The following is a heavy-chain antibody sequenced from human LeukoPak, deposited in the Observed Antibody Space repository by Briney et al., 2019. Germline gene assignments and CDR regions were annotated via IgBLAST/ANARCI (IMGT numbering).Heavy chain of an antibody. Sequence: GGSLRLSCAASGFTFSNYGMHWVRQAPGKGLEWVAILSFDGRREYYADSVKGRFTISRDNLRNTLDLQMNSLRVEDTALYYCAKDFGDRPPGEGFDIWGQGTMVTVSS. CDR3: AKDFGDRPPGEGFDI. CDR2: LSFDGRRE. V-gene: IGHV3-30*18. D-gene: IGHD3-16*01. CDR1: GFTFSNYG. J-gene: IGHJ3*02.